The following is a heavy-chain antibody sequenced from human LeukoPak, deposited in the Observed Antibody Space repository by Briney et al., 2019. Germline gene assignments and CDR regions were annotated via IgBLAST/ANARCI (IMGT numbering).Heavy chain of an antibody. CDR3: ARGARYCSSTSCYRFGYFDY. CDR2: IYPGDSDT. V-gene: IGHV5-51*01. D-gene: IGHD2-2*01. Sequence: RGESLKISCKGSGYSFTSYWIGRVRQMPGKGLEWMGIIYPGDSDTRYSPSFQGQVTISADKSISTAYLQWSSLKASDTAMYYCARGARYCSSTSCYRFGYFDYWGQGTLVTVSS. J-gene: IGHJ4*02. CDR1: GYSFTSYW.